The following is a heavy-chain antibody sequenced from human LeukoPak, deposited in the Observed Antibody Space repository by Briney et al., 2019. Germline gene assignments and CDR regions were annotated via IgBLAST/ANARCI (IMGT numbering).Heavy chain of an antibody. V-gene: IGHV3-48*01. CDR1: GFTFSSYS. CDR3: ARDRGRYYDSRGFYWGYYFDS. Sequence: PGGSLRLSCAASGFTFSSYSMNWVRQAPGKGLEWVSYISSSSSTIYYADSVKGRFTISRDNSKDTLYLQMSSVRVDDTAAYYCARDRGRYYDSRGFYWGYYFDSWGQGILVTVPT. D-gene: IGHD3-22*01. CDR2: ISSSSSTI. J-gene: IGHJ4*02.